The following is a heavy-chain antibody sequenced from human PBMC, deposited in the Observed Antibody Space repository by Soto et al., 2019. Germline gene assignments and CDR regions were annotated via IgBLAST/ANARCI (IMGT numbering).Heavy chain of an antibody. V-gene: IGHV4-59*01. CDR1: GGSISSYY. D-gene: IGHD3-3*01. CDR3: ARSHYDFWSGYSHCFFDY. Sequence: SETLSLTCTVSGGSISSYYWSWIRQPPGKGLEWIGYIYYSGSTNYNPSLKSRVTISVDTSKNQFSLKLSSVTAADTAVYYCARSHYDFWSGYSHCFFDYWGQGTLVTVSP. CDR2: IYYSGST. J-gene: IGHJ4*02.